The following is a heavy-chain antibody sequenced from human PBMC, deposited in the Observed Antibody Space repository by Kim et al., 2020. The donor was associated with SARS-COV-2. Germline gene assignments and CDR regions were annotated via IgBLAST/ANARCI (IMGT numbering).Heavy chain of an antibody. CDR3: ARVLDTAMATIDY. CDR1: GGSFSGYY. J-gene: IGHJ4*02. Sequence: SETLSLTCAVYGGSFSGYYWSWIRQPPGKGLEWIGEINHSGSTNYNPSLKSRVTISVDTSKNQFSLKLSSVTAADTAVYYCARVLDTAMATIDYWGQGTL. CDR2: INHSGST. D-gene: IGHD5-18*01. V-gene: IGHV4-34*01.